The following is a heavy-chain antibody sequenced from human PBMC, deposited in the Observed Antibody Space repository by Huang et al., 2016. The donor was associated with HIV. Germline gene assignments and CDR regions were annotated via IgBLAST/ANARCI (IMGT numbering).Heavy chain of an antibody. V-gene: IGHV1-69*13. Sequence: QVQLVQSGAEVKRPGASVKVSCRASGGTFSTNAVSWVRQAPGQGLEVMGGIIPMFGTTNYAQRFQGKVTSTADEASSTVYMELSSLRSDDTAVYYCARQPYCGGDCAHYYYFYMDVWGKGTTVTVSS. CDR3: ARQPYCGGDCAHYYYFYMDV. CDR2: IIPMFGTT. D-gene: IGHD2-21*02. CDR1: GGTFSTNA. J-gene: IGHJ6*03.